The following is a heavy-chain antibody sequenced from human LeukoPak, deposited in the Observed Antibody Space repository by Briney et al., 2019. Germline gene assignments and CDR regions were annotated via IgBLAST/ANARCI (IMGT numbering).Heavy chain of an antibody. V-gene: IGHV4-59*01. D-gene: IGHD6-13*01. CDR3: ARGVSSWYLASYYFDY. Sequence: PSETLSLTCTVSGGSISSYYWSWIRQPPGKGLEWIGYIYYSGSTNYNPSLKSRVTISVDTSKNQFSLKLSSVTAADTAVYYCARGVSSWYLASYYFDYWGQGTLVTVSS. J-gene: IGHJ4*02. CDR2: IYYSGST. CDR1: GGSISSYY.